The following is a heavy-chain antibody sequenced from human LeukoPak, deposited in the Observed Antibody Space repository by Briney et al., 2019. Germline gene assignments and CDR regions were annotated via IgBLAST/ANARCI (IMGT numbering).Heavy chain of an antibody. J-gene: IGHJ4*02. Sequence: PGGSLRLSCTASGRGISSYVMNWIRQAPGKGLEWVSAISGSGGSTYYADSVKGRFTISRDNSKNTLYLQMNSLRAEDTAVYYCAKDLGWELLTYWGQGTLVTVSS. CDR1: GRGISSYV. V-gene: IGHV3-23*01. CDR2: ISGSGGST. D-gene: IGHD1-26*01. CDR3: AKDLGWELLTY.